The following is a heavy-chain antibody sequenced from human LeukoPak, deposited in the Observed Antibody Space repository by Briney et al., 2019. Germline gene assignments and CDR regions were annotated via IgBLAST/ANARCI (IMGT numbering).Heavy chain of an antibody. CDR3: ARDLGGHGS. D-gene: IGHD1-26*01. Sequence: GGSLRLSCAASGFTFSDHYMTWIRQAPGKGLEWVSYISTTSSFTKYADSVKGRFTISRDNAKNSLYLQMNSLRAEDTAVYYCARDLGGHGSWGQGTLATVSS. J-gene: IGHJ4*02. CDR2: ISTTSSFT. V-gene: IGHV3-11*06. CDR1: GFTFSDHY.